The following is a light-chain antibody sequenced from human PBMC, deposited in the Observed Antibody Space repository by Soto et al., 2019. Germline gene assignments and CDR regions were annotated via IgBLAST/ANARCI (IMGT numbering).Light chain of an antibody. CDR1: QSLSRSY. CDR2: AAS. J-gene: IGKJ1*01. V-gene: IGKV3-20*01. Sequence: EIVLTQFPGTLSLSPGERATLSCRASQSLSRSYLAWYHQKPGQAPRLLIYAASSRAAGIPGRFSGSGSGTDFTLTISRLEPEDFAVYYCQQYGTSVWTFGQGTKVEIE. CDR3: QQYGTSVWT.